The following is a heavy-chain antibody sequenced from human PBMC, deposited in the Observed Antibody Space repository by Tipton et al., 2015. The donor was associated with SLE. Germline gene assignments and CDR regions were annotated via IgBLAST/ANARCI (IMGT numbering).Heavy chain of an antibody. CDR3: ARDRRGWYFDL. CDR1: GGSISSYY. Sequence: TLSLTCTVPGGSISSYYWSWIRQPPGKGLEWIAYIHSSGRTNYNPSLKSRLTISLDTSKNQFSLKLSPVTAADTAVYYCARDRRGWYFDLWGRGTLVTVSS. CDR2: IHSSGRT. V-gene: IGHV4-4*08. D-gene: IGHD3-10*01. J-gene: IGHJ2*01.